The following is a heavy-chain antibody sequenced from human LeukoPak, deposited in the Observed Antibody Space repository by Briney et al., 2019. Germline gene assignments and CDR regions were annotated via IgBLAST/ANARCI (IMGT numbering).Heavy chain of an antibody. CDR3: ARGLNGGVVVPAARGYYFDY. Sequence: SETLSLTCTVSGGSISSYYWSWIRQPPGKGLEWIGYIYYSGSTNYNPSLKSRVTISVDTSKNQFSLKLSSVTAADTAVYYCARGLNGGVVVPAARGYYFDYWGQGTLVTVSS. V-gene: IGHV4-59*12. CDR1: GGSISSYY. CDR2: IYYSGST. J-gene: IGHJ4*02. D-gene: IGHD2-2*01.